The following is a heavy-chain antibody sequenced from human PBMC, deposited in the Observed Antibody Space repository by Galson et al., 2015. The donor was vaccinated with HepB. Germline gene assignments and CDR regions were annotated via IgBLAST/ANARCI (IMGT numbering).Heavy chain of an antibody. D-gene: IGHD6-19*01. CDR1: GFTFSNAW. V-gene: IGHV3-15*01. CDR3: TTEVGIAVAGTP. Sequence: SLRLSCAASGFTFSNAWMSWVRQAPGKGLEWVGRIKSKTDGGTTDYAAPVKGRFTISRDDSKNTLYLQMNSLKTEDTAVYYCTTEVGIAVAGTPWGQGTLVTVSS. CDR2: IKSKTDGGTT. J-gene: IGHJ5*02.